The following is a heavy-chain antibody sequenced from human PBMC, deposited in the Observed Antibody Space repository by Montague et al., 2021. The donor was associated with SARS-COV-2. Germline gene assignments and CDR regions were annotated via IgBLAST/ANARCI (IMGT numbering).Heavy chain of an antibody. V-gene: IGHV2-70*11. CDR2: IDWDDDK. CDR3: ARTHYDILPGYYYDMDV. D-gene: IGHD3-9*01. J-gene: IGHJ6*02. CDR1: GSSLSTSGMC. Sequence: PALVKPTQTLTLTCTFSGSSLSTSGMCVSWIRQPSGKALEWLARIDWDDDKYYSTSLKTRLTISKDTSKNQVVLTMTNMDPVDTATYYCARTHYDILPGYYYDMDVWGQGTTVTVSS.